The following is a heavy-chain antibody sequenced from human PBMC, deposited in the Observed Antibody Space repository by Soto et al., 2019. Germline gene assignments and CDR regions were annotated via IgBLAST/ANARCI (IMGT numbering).Heavy chain of an antibody. V-gene: IGHV1-18*01. CDR1: GYTFTSYG. D-gene: IGHD3-10*01. J-gene: IGHJ6*03. CDR3: ARDLVVGDGSGRYPNYYYYYYMDV. Sequence: QVQLVQSGAEVKKPGASVKVSCKASGYTFTSYGISWVRQAPGQGLEWMGWISAYNGNTTYAQTIQGRATITTATHTGNAYMGVRRLRSDETAVYYCARDLVVGDGSGRYPNYYYYYYMDVSSKGTTVTVSS. CDR2: ISAYNGNT.